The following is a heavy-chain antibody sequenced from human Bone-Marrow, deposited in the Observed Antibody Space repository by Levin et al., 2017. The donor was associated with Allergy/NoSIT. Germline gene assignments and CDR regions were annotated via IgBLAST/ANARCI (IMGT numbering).Heavy chain of an antibody. CDR2: ISSSGGIT. V-gene: IGHV3-48*03. Sequence: GGSLRLSCGASGFTFSSYEMTWVRQAPGKGLEWVSYISSSGGITFYADSVKGRFTISRDNAENSLYLQMKSLRAEDTAIYYCARGGIGDYYGSGTYYFWGQGTLVTVSS. CDR3: ARGGIGDYYGSGTYYF. J-gene: IGHJ4*02. CDR1: GFTFSSYE. D-gene: IGHD3-10*01.